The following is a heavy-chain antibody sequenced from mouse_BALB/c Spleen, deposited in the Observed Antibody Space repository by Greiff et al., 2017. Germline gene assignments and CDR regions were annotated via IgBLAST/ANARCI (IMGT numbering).Heavy chain of an antibody. D-gene: IGHD2-4*01. CDR1: GYTFTDYN. CDR2: IYPYNGGT. J-gene: IGHJ3*01. CDR3: APMITTWFAY. V-gene: IGHV1S29*02. Sequence: EVQLQQSGPELVKPGASVKISCKASGYTFTDYNMHWVKQSHGKSLEWIGYIYPYNGGTGYNQKFKSKATLTVDNSSSTAYMELRSLTSEDSAVYYCAPMITTWFAYWGQGTLVTVSA.